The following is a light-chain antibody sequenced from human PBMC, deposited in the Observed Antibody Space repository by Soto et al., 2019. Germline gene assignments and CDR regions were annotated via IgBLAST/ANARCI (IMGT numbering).Light chain of an antibody. V-gene: IGKV3-15*01. CDR3: QQYENWPRT. CDR2: GAS. Sequence: EIVMTQSPATLSVSPGERVTLSCRASQSVRSNLAWYQQKPGQAPGLLIYGASTRAAGLPARFSGSGSGTEFTLTISSLQSEDFAVYYCQQYENWPRTFGQGTKVDIK. J-gene: IGKJ1*01. CDR1: QSVRSN.